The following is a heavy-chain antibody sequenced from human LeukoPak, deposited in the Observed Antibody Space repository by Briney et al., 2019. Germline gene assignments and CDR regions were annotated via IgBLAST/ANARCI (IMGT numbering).Heavy chain of an antibody. D-gene: IGHD3-3*01. CDR2: ISRDGGST. J-gene: IGHJ6*02. CDR1: GFTFSTYA. CDR3: AAAYFGVDQYYYGMDV. V-gene: IGHV3-23*01. Sequence: GRSLRLSCAASGFTFSTYAMSWVRQAPGKGLEWVSAISRDGGSTYYADSVKGRFTISRDTSKNTLYLQMNSLRAEDTAVYYCAAAYFGVDQYYYGMDVWGQGTTVTVSS.